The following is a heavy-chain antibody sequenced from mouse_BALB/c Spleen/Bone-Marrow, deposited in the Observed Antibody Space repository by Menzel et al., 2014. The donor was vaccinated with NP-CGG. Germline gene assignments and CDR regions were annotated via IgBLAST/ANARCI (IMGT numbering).Heavy chain of an antibody. D-gene: IGHD2-3*01. CDR3: TRDLYDGYYYYAMDY. J-gene: IGHJ4*01. CDR2: ISSGGSYT. CDR1: GFTFSSYT. Sequence: EVKVEESGGGLVKPGGSLKLSCAASGFTFSSYTMSWVRQTPEKRLEWVTTISSGGSYTYYPDSVKGRFTISRDNAKNTLYLQVSSLKSEDTAMYYCTRDLYDGYYYYAMDYWGQGTSVTVSS. V-gene: IGHV5-6-4*01.